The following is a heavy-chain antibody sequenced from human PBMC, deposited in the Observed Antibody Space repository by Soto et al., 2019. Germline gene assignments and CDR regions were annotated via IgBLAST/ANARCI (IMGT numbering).Heavy chain of an antibody. CDR3: AREGDILTGYSPGGYYYGMDV. Sequence: QVQLVQSGAEVKKPGASVKVSCKASGYTFTSYGISWVRQAPGQGLEWMGWISAYNGNTNYAQKLQGRVTMTTDTSTSTAYMGLRSLRSDDTAVYYCAREGDILTGYSPGGYYYGMDVWGQGTTVTVSS. V-gene: IGHV1-18*01. CDR2: ISAYNGNT. CDR1: GYTFTSYG. J-gene: IGHJ6*02. D-gene: IGHD3-9*01.